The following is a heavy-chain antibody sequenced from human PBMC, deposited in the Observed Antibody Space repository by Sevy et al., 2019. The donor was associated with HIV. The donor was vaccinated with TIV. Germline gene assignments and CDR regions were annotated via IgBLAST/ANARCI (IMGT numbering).Heavy chain of an antibody. D-gene: IGHD3-10*01. CDR1: GFTFSSYS. CDR3: TREVISYRYGSAIDDN. CDR2: ISSISSTK. J-gene: IGHJ4*02. V-gene: IGHV3-48*02. Sequence: GGSLRLSCVASGFTFSSYSMNGVRQAPRKGLEWVSYISSISSTKNYADSVKGRFTISRDNAKNSLYLQMNGLRDEDTAVYYCTREVISYRYGSAIDDNWGQGTLVTVSS.